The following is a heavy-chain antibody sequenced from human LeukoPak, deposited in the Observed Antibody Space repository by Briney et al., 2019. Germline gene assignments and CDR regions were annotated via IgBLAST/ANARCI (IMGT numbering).Heavy chain of an antibody. V-gene: IGHV3-7*01. CDR3: AREGDSGYDSVDY. CDR1: GFTFSSYW. CDR2: IKQDGSEK. Sequence: PGGSLRLFCAASGFTFSSYWMSWVRQAPGKGLEWVANIKQDGSEKYYVDSVKGRFTISRDNAKNSLYLQMNSLRAEDTAVYYCAREGDSGYDSVDYWGQGTLVTVSS. D-gene: IGHD5-12*01. J-gene: IGHJ4*02.